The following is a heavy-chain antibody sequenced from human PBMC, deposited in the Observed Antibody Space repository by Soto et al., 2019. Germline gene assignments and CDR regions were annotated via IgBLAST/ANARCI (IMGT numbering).Heavy chain of an antibody. D-gene: IGHD3-10*01. CDR3: AKVIPQASGRYYIDY. V-gene: IGHV1-18*01. CDR1: GYTFTKYG. Sequence: QVQLVQSGAEVKKPGTSVKVSCKASGYTFTKYGITWVRQAPGQGLEWMGWISVYNGNTKYGQKFRDRVTMTTDTSTTTAYMELRSLRSDDTAVYYCAKVIPQASGRYYIDYWGQGTLVTVSS. CDR2: ISVYNGNT. J-gene: IGHJ4*02.